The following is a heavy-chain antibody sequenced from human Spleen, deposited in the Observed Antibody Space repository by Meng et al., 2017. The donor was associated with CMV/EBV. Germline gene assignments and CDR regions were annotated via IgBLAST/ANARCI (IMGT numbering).Heavy chain of an antibody. CDR1: GYTFTSYY. D-gene: IGHD2-21*01. CDR3: ARVGDCGGDCYYFDY. Sequence: ASVKVSCKASGYTFTSYYMHWVRQAPGQGLEWMGIINPSGGSTSYAQKFQGRVTMTRDTSTRTVYMELSSLRSEDTAVYYCARVGDCGGDCYYFDYWGQGTLVTVSS. CDR2: INPSGGST. V-gene: IGHV1-46*01. J-gene: IGHJ4*02.